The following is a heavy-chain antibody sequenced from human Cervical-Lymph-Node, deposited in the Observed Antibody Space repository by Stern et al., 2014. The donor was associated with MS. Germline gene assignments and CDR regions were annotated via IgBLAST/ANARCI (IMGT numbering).Heavy chain of an antibody. CDR3: QAFPAY. J-gene: IGHJ4*02. CDR1: GYSFTDYY. V-gene: IGHV1-2*02. Sequence: QVQLVQSGAEVKKPGASVKVSCRSSGYSFTDYYFHWVRPAPGQGLEWMGCINPSIGVTHYAQQFQGRVTMTRGSSMNTAYMEMSRLRSDDTAVYYCQAFPAYWGQGTLITVSS. CDR2: INPSIGVT.